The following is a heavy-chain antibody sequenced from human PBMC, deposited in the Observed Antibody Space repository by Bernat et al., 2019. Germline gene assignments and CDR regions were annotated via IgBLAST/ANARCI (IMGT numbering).Heavy chain of an antibody. D-gene: IGHD4/OR15-4a*01. J-gene: IGHJ4*02. CDR3: ARDEDDYISL. CDR2: IIPSGGST. Sequence: QVQLVQSGAEVKKPGASVKVSCKASGYTFTSYYMHWVRQAPGQGLEWMGIIIPSGGSTSYAQKFQGRLTMTWDTSTSTLYMELRSLRSEDTAVYYCARDEDDYISLWGQGTLVTVSS. V-gene: IGHV1-46*01. CDR1: GYTFTSYY.